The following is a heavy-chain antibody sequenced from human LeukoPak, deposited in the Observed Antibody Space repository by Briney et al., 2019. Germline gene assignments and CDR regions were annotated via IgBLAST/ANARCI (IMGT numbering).Heavy chain of an antibody. V-gene: IGHV5-51*01. CDR2: IYPGDSDT. Sequence: GESLKISCKGSGYSFTSYWISWVRQMPGKGLEWMGIIYPGDSDTRYSPSFQGQVTISADKSISTAYLQWSSLKASDTAMYYGARQTMVRGVMLGMDVWGKGTTVTVSS. D-gene: IGHD3-10*01. J-gene: IGHJ6*04. CDR1: GYSFTSYW. CDR3: ARQTMVRGVMLGMDV.